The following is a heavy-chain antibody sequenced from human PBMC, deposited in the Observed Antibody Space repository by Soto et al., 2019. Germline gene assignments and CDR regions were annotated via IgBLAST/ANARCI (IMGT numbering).Heavy chain of an antibody. CDR3: ARRGSGVTRGLHY. Sequence: EVQLVESGGGLVQPGGSLRLSCAASGFTFSSYWMHWVRQAPGKGLVWISRINTDGSSTSYVDSVQGRFTISXXXXXXXXFLQMNSLRGEDTAVYYCARRGSGVTRGLHYWGXGTLVTVSS. V-gene: IGHV3-74*01. CDR2: INTDGSST. CDR1: GFTFSSYW. D-gene: IGHD2-15*01. J-gene: IGHJ4*01.